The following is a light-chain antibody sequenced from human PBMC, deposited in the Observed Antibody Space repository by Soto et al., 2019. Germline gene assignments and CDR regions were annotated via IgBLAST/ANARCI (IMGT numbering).Light chain of an antibody. V-gene: IGLV1-44*01. Sequence: QSVLTQPPSASGTPGQRVTLSCSGSSSNIGSNTVNWYQQLPGTAPKLLIYSNNQRPSGVPDRFSCSKSGTSASLAISGLQSEDEADYYCAAWDDSLNGPVFGGGTKVTVL. CDR1: SSNIGSNT. CDR2: SNN. CDR3: AAWDDSLNGPV. J-gene: IGLJ2*01.